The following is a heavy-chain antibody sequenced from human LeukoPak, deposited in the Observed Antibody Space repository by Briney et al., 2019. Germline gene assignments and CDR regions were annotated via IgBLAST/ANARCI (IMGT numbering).Heavy chain of an antibody. V-gene: IGHV7-4-1*02. CDR2: INTNTGNP. Sequence: WASVKVSCKTSGYTFTSYAISWVRQAPGQGLEWMGWINTNTGNPTYAQGFAGRYVFSLDTSVSTAYLQISGLKADDTAVYYCGRDPKLGIRGYTYGYIDSWGQGTLVIVSS. J-gene: IGHJ4*02. CDR1: GYTFTSYA. CDR3: GRDPKLGIRGYTYGYIDS. D-gene: IGHD5-18*01.